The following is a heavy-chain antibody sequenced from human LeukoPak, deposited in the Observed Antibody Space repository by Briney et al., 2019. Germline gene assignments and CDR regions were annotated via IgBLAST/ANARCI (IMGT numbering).Heavy chain of an antibody. CDR2: IYYSGST. D-gene: IGHD3-10*01. CDR1: GGSISSYY. Sequence: SETLSLTCTVSGGSISSYYWSWIRHPPGKGLEWIGYIYYSGSTNYNPSLKSRVTISVDTSKNQFSLKLSSVTAADTAVYYCARHRDYYGSGSLNWFDPWGQGTLVTVSS. J-gene: IGHJ5*02. V-gene: IGHV4-59*08. CDR3: ARHRDYYGSGSLNWFDP.